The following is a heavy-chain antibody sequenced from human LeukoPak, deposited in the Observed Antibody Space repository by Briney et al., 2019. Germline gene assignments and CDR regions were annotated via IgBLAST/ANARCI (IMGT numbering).Heavy chain of an antibody. J-gene: IGHJ4*02. CDR1: GGSFSGYY. V-gene: IGHV4-34*01. Sequence: PSETLSLTCAVYGGSFSGYYWSWIRQPPGKELEWIGEINHSGSTNYNPSLKSRVTISVDTSKNQFSLKLSSVTAADTAVYYCARGSVVGARRSFDYWGQGTLVTVSS. CDR3: ARGSVVGARRSFDY. CDR2: INHSGST. D-gene: IGHD1-26*01.